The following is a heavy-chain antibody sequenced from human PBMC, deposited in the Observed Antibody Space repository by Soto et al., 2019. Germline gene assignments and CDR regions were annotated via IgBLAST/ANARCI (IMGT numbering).Heavy chain of an antibody. J-gene: IGHJ1*01. D-gene: IGHD6-13*01. V-gene: IGHV4-34*01. CDR1: GVSFSGYY. CDR3: ATRIKIAPPGSSRKGFKP. CDR2: INHSGST. Sequence: PSATLSLTCAFYGVSFSGYYWSWIRQPPGKGLEWIGEINHSGSTNYNPSLKSRVTISVDKSKNQFSLKLSSVTAADTAVYYCATRIKIAPPGSSRKGFKPWANGTLGTVS.